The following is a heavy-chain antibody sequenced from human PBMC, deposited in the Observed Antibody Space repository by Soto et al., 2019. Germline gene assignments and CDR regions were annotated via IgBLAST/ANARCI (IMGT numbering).Heavy chain of an antibody. Sequence: QVQLVQSGSEVKKPGSSVRVSCKTSGDTFSIYTISWVRQAPGQGLEWMGRVLPFLDITSYSQRVQGRVTITADRSTSTAYMELTSLRSEDTAAYYCARDRDNSNWPNFDSWGQGTLVTVSS. D-gene: IGHD6-13*01. V-gene: IGHV1-69*02. CDR2: VLPFLDIT. J-gene: IGHJ4*02. CDR3: ARDRDNSNWPNFDS. CDR1: GDTFSIYT.